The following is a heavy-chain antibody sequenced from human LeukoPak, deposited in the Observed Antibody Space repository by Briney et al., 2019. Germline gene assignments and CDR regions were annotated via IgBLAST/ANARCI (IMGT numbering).Heavy chain of an antibody. J-gene: IGHJ5*02. CDR3: AVSDMVRGAWLDP. CDR1: GYTFTAYH. V-gene: IGHV1-2*02. D-gene: IGHD3-10*01. Sequence: ASVTVSFKASGYTFTAYHMHWVRQAPGQGREGMGWINPNSGGTNYEQKFQGRVTMTRDTSISTAYMELSRLRSDDTAVYYCAVSDMVRGAWLDPWGQGTLVTVSS. CDR2: INPNSGGT.